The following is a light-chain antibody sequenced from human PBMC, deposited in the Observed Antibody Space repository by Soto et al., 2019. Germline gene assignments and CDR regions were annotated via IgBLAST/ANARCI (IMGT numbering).Light chain of an antibody. CDR2: AS. Sequence: EIVLTQSPGTLSLSPGERATLSCRASQSVSSSYLAWYQQKPGQAPRLLIYASSRATGIPDRFSASGSGTDFTLTISRLEPEDFAVYYCQHYGTSALFGPGTKVELK. V-gene: IGKV3-20*01. CDR1: QSVSSSY. J-gene: IGKJ3*01. CDR3: QHYGTSAL.